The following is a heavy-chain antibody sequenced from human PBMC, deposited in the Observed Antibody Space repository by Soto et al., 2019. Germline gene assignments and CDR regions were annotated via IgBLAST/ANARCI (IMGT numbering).Heavy chain of an antibody. CDR2: VYYSGTT. CDR3: ARLIHCKTTSCYFDY. D-gene: IGHD2-2*01. V-gene: IGHV4-39*01. J-gene: IGHJ4*02. CDR1: GGSISSSGYY. Sequence: SETLSLTCTVSGGSISSSGYYWAWVRQPPGKGLEWIGSVYYSGTTYYNPSLKSRVTISEDTSKNQFSLRLSSVTAADTAVFYCARLIHCKTTSCYFDYWGPGTLVTVSS.